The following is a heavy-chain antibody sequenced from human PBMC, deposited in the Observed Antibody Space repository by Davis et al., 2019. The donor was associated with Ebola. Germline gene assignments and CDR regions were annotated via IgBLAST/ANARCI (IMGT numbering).Heavy chain of an antibody. J-gene: IGHJ4*02. D-gene: IGHD2-2*01. CDR2: INSDGSST. Sequence: GESLKISCAASGFTFSSYWMHWVRQAPGKGLVWVSRINSDGSSTSYADSVKGRFTISRDNAKNSLYLQMNSLRAEDTAVYYCARDQAVVVPAAMVYWGQGTLVTVSS. V-gene: IGHV3-74*01. CDR1: GFTFSSYW. CDR3: ARDQAVVVPAAMVY.